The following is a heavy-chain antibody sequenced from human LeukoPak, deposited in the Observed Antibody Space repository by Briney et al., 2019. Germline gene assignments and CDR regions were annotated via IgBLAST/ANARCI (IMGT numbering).Heavy chain of an antibody. J-gene: IGHJ6*04. CDR2: IGGSGSPI. CDR3: ARDLAGYCSSTSCSDV. CDR1: GFTFSDHY. Sequence: GGSLRLSCAASGFTFSDHYMSWIRQAPGKGLEWISNIGGSGSPIYYADSVKGRFTISRDNAKNSLFLQMDSLRAEDTAVYYCARDLAGYCSSTSCSDVWGKGTTVTVSS. D-gene: IGHD2-2*01. V-gene: IGHV3-11*04.